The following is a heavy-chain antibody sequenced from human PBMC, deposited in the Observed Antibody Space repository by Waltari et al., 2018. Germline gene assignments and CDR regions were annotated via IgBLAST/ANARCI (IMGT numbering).Heavy chain of an antibody. J-gene: IGHJ4*02. Sequence: QVQLVQSGAEVKKPGSSVKVSCKASGGTFSSYAISWVRQAPGQGLEWMGRIIPSFGTANYAQKFQGRVTITADKSTSTAYMELSSLRSEDTAVYYCARSVVQLPHLFDYWGQGTLVTVSS. CDR2: IIPSFGTA. CDR1: GGTFSSYA. CDR3: ARSVVQLPHLFDY. V-gene: IGHV1-69*13. D-gene: IGHD5-18*01.